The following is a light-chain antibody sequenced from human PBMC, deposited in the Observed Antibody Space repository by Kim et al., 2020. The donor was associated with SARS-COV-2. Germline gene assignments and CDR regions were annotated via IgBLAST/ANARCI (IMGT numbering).Light chain of an antibody. J-gene: IGKJ4*01. Sequence: SVGDRVTITCRASQSISSWLAWYQQKPGKAPKLLIYKASSLESGVPSRFSVSGSGTEFTLTISSLQPDDFATYYCQQYNSYPYTFGGGTKVDIK. CDR1: QSISSW. V-gene: IGKV1-5*03. CDR3: QQYNSYPYT. CDR2: KAS.